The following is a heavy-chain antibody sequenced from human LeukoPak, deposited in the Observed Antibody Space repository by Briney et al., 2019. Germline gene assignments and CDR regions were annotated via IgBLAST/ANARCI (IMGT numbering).Heavy chain of an antibody. CDR1: GFTFSDYY. D-gene: IGHD1-26*01. Sequence: GGSLGLSCAASGFTFSDYYMSWIRQAPGKGLEWVSYISSSGSTIYYANSVKGRFTISRDNAKNSLYLQMNSLRAEDTAVYYCARYYSGSYSDYWGQGTLVTVSS. CDR3: ARYYSGSYSDY. CDR2: ISSSGSTI. V-gene: IGHV3-11*01. J-gene: IGHJ4*02.